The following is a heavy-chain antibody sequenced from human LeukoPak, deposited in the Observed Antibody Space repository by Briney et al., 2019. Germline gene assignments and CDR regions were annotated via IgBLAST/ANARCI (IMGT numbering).Heavy chain of an antibody. CDR2: ISWNSGSI. D-gene: IGHD3-10*01. V-gene: IGHV3-9*01. CDR1: GFTFDDYA. Sequence: PGGSLRLSCAASGFTFDDYAMHWVRQAPGKGLEWVSGISWNSGSIDYADSVKGRFTISRDNAKNSLYLQMNSLRAEDTAVYYCAKYRPGIPDFDYWGQGTLVTVSS. CDR3: AKYRPGIPDFDY. J-gene: IGHJ4*02.